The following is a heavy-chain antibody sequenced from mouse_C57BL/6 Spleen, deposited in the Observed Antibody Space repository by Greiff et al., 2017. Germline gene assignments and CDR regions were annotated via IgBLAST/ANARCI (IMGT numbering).Heavy chain of an antibody. CDR3: ARSGAVHAMDY. Sequence: QVQLQQSGAELVRPGTSVKVSCKASGYAFTNYLIEWVKQRPGQGLEWIGVINPGSGGTNYNEKFKGKATLTADKSSSTAYMQLSSLTSEDSAVYFCARSGAVHAMDYWGQGTSVTVSS. D-gene: IGHD4-1*01. CDR2: INPGSGGT. CDR1: GYAFTNYL. J-gene: IGHJ4*01. V-gene: IGHV1-54*01.